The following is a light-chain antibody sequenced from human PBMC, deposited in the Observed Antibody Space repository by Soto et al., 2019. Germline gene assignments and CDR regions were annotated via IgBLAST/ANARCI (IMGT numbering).Light chain of an antibody. CDR3: QEYYSPPWT. Sequence: ARATINCKSSQSVLYSSNNKNYLAWYQQKPGQPPKLLIYWASTRECGVPDRFSGSGSGTDFTLTISILQAEDGAVYCRQEYYSPPWTFGQGTKVDI. CDR1: QSVLYSSNNKNY. V-gene: IGKV4-1*01. J-gene: IGKJ1*01. CDR2: WAS.